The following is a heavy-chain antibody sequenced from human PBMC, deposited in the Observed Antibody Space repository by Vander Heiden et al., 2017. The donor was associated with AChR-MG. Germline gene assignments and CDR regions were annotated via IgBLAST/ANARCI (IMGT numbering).Heavy chain of an antibody. CDR3: TTGYSGYDLGPAPFDY. CDR2: IKSKTDGGTT. V-gene: IGHV3-15*01. CDR1: AFTFSNAT. D-gene: IGHD5-12*01. J-gene: IGHJ4*02. Sequence: EVQLVESGGGLVKPGASLRPSCAASAFTFSNATMSWVRQAPGKGLEWVGRIKSKTDGGTTDYAAPVKGRFTISRDDSKNTLYLQMNSLKTEDTAVYYCTTGYSGYDLGPAPFDYWGQGTLVTVSS.